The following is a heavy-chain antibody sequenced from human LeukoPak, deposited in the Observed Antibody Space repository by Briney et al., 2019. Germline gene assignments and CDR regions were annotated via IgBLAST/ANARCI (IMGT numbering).Heavy chain of an antibody. J-gene: IGHJ3*02. V-gene: IGHV3-21*01. CDR1: GFXFSSYS. D-gene: IGHD2-21*02. Sequence: GGSLRLSCAASGFXFSSYSINWVRQAPGKGLEWVSSISSSSSYIYCADSVKGRFTIPRDNAKNSLCLQMNSLRDEDTAVYYCARENIVVVTAIRDAFDIWGQGTMVTVSS. CDR3: ARENIVVVTAIRDAFDI. CDR2: ISSSSSYI.